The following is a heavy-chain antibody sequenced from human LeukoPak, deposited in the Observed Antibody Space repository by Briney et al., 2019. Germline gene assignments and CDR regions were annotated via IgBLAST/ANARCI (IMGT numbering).Heavy chain of an antibody. CDR3: ATDLEPTYSSGWPIDY. J-gene: IGHJ4*03. CDR2: ISSSSGYR. CDR1: GFTFISYS. V-gene: IGHV3-21*01. Sequence: PGGSLRLSCVASGFTFISYSMNWVRQAPPTGLEWVSSISSSSGYRYYADSMKGRCTISTDNAENSLYPQMHSLRAAATPVYYCATDLEPTYSSGWPIDYWGEGTPVTVSS. D-gene: IGHD6-19*01.